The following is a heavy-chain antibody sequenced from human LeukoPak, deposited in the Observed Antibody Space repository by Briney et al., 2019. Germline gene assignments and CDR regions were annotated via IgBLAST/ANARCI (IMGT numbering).Heavy chain of an antibody. CDR3: ARDRLEDSRSFGYYYYGMDV. D-gene: IGHD4-11*01. J-gene: IGHJ6*02. CDR2: IYSGGST. V-gene: IGHV3-66*01. Sequence: PGGSLRLSCAASGFTVSSNYMSWVRQAPGKGLERVSVIYSGGSTYYADSVKGRFTISRDNSKNTLYLQMNSLRAEDTAVYYCARDRLEDSRSFGYYYYGMDVWGQGTTVTVSS. CDR1: GFTVSSNY.